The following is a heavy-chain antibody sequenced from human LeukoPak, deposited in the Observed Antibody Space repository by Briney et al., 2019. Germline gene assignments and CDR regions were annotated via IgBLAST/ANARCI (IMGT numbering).Heavy chain of an antibody. Sequence: SETLSLTCTVSGGSISSCYWSWIRQPPGKGLEWIGYIYYSGSTNYNPSLKSRVTISVDTSKNQFSLKLSSVTAADTAVYYCARLYCSSTSCFDYWGQGTLVTVSS. J-gene: IGHJ4*02. CDR1: GGSISSCY. D-gene: IGHD2-2*01. V-gene: IGHV4-59*08. CDR3: ARLYCSSTSCFDY. CDR2: IYYSGST.